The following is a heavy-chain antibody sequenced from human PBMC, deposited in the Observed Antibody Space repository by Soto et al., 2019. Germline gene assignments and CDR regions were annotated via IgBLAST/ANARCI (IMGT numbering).Heavy chain of an antibody. CDR2: VYYSGSS. J-gene: IGHJ4*02. D-gene: IGHD3-9*01. CDR1: GGSIFGRY. V-gene: IGHV4-59*11. Sequence: AETLSLTCTVSGGSIFGRYCVFIRHPPGKGLEWIGYVYYSGSSTSNPSLKSRVTMSADTSKNQLSLKVRSVTAADTAVYYCARVGERWQYFDWFYYFDSWGQGALVTVS. CDR3: ARVGERWQYFDWFYYFDS.